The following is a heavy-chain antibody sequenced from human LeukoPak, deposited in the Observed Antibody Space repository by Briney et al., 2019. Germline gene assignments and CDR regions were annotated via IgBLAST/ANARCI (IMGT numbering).Heavy chain of an antibody. Sequence: SETLSLTCAVYGESFSGYYWTWIRQPPGKGLEWIGEINHSGSTYYNPSLKSRVTISVDTSKNQFSLKLSSVTAADTAVCYCARDRPIVVVPEQAWFDPWGQGTLVTVSS. V-gene: IGHV4-34*01. CDR2: INHSGST. CDR3: ARDRPIVVVPEQAWFDP. D-gene: IGHD2-2*01. J-gene: IGHJ5*02. CDR1: GESFSGYY.